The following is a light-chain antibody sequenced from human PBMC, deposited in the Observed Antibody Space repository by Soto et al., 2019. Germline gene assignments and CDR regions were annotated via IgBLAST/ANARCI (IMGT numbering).Light chain of an antibody. CDR3: KQYNNWPQT. V-gene: IGKV3-15*01. J-gene: IGKJ1*01. Sequence: EIVMTQSPATLSVSPGERATLSCRASQSVSSNLAWYPQKPGQAPRLLIYGASTRATGIPARFSGSGSGTEFTLTISSLQSEDFAVYYCKQYNNWPQTLGQGTKVDIK. CDR2: GAS. CDR1: QSVSSN.